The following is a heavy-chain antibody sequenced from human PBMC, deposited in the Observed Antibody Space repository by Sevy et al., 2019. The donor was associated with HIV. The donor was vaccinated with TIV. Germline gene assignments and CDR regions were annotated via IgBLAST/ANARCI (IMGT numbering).Heavy chain of an antibody. Sequence: QSQTLSLTCTVSGGSITSLHWNWIRQPPGKGLEWIANIYYNGHINYNPSLKSRVTLSLDTSKNQFSLRLSSVTAADTAMYYCAGENAWGRGYSWGQGTLVTVSS. CDR1: GGSITSLH. J-gene: IGHJ4*02. D-gene: IGHD1-26*01. V-gene: IGHV4-59*08. CDR3: AGENAWGRGYS. CDR2: IYYNGHI.